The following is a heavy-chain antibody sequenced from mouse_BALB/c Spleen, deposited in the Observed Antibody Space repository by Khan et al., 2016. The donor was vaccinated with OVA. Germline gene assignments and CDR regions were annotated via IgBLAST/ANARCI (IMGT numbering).Heavy chain of an antibody. V-gene: IGHV1-4*01. CDR3: VKHGSSSAWFTY. J-gene: IGHJ3*01. Sequence: VQLQESGAELARPGASVKMSCKASGYTFTSYWMHWVKQRPGQGLVWIGYINPSTVYTSYNQNFKDKVTLTADKSSNTAYMQLTSLTSEDSTVYYCVKHGSSSAWFTYWGQGTLVTVSA. D-gene: IGHD1-1*01. CDR2: INPSTVYT. CDR1: GYTFTSYW.